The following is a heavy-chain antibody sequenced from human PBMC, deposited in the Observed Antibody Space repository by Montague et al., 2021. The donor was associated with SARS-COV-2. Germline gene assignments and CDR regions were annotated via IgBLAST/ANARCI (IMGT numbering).Heavy chain of an antibody. Sequence: SETLSLTCDVYGGSFSSYWSWIRQPPGMGLEWVGQISHGGGTNXXPSLXXXVTISVDTSKNQVSLKLSSVTAADPAVYYCASHCGGGRCYFGMDVWGQGTTVTVSS. V-gene: IGHV4-34*01. CDR1: GGSFSSY. D-gene: IGHD2-15*01. CDR2: ISHGGGT. J-gene: IGHJ6*02. CDR3: ASHCGGGRCYFGMDV.